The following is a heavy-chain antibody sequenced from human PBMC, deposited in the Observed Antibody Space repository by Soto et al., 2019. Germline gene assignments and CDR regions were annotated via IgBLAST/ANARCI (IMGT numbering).Heavy chain of an antibody. D-gene: IGHD6-19*01. CDR3: ARDPSQSSGWSGLYYFDY. J-gene: IGHJ4*02. CDR2: ISYDGSNK. Sequence: GGSLRLSCAASGFTFSSYAMHWVRQAPGKGLEWVAVISYDGSNKYYADSVKGRFTISRDNSKNTLYLQMNSLRAEDTAVYYCARDPSQSSGWSGLYYFDYWGQGTLVTVSS. V-gene: IGHV3-30-3*01. CDR1: GFTFSSYA.